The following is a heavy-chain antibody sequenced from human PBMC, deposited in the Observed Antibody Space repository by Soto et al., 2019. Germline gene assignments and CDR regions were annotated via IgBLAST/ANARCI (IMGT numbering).Heavy chain of an antibody. CDR3: AKHSSGYYFSWFDP. D-gene: IGHD3-22*01. J-gene: IGHJ5*02. V-gene: IGHV4-59*08. CDR1: GGSISSYY. Sequence: SETLSLTWTVAGGSISSYYWSWIRQPPGKGLEWIGYIYYSGSTNYNPSLKSRVTISVDTSKNQFSLKLSSVTAADTAVYYCAKHSSGYYFSWFDPWGQGTLVTVS. CDR2: IYYSGST.